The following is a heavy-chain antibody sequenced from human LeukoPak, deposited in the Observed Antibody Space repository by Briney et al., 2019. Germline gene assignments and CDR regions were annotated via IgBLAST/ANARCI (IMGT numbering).Heavy chain of an antibody. CDR1: GGSISSGSYY. CDR3: ARGSGWFLY. CDR2: IYYSGTA. Sequence: SETLSLTCTVSGGSISSGSYYWGWIRQPPGKGLEWIGSIYYSGTAYYNPSLKSRVTISVGTSKKQFSLKLSSVTAADTAVYYCARGSGWFLYWGQGTLVTVSS. V-gene: IGHV4-39*07. J-gene: IGHJ4*02. D-gene: IGHD3-22*01.